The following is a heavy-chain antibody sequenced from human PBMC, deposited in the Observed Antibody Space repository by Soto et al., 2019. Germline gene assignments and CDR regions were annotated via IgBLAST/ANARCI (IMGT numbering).Heavy chain of an antibody. CDR3: AREATTFSSSWGLDC. CDR1: GDSVSSNSAA. V-gene: IGHV6-1*01. Sequence: PSQTLSLTCAISGDSVSSNSAAWNWIRQSPSRGLEWLGRTYYRSNWYNEYAVSVKSRITFNPDTSKNQLSLHLNSVTPEDTAVYYCAREATTFSSSWGLDCWGQGTLVTVSS. CDR2: TYYRSNWYN. D-gene: IGHD6-13*01. J-gene: IGHJ4*02.